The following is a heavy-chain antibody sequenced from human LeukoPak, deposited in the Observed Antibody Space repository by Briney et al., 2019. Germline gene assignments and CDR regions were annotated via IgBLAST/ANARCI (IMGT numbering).Heavy chain of an antibody. J-gene: IGHJ4*02. V-gene: IGHV3-23*01. CDR2: ISGSGGGT. Sequence: GGSLRLSCTASGFTFDDYGMSWVRQVPGKGLEWVSAISGSGGGTYYADSVKGRFTISRDNSKNTLYLQMNSLRAEDTAVYYCAKSGYNRFDYWGQGTLVTVSS. D-gene: IGHD5-24*01. CDR3: AKSGYNRFDY. CDR1: GFTFDDYG.